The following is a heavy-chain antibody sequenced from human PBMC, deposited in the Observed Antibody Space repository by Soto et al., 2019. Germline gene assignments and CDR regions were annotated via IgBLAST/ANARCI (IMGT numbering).Heavy chain of an antibody. Sequence: ASVKVSCKASGYTFTSYAMHWVRQAPGQRLEWMGWINAGNGNTKYSQKFQGRVTITRETSASTAYMELSSLRSGDTAVYYCASSFTVPPAIGYWGKGPLVTVSS. V-gene: IGHV1-3*01. CDR3: ASSFTVPPAIGY. D-gene: IGHD2-2*02. CDR2: INAGNGNT. CDR1: GYTFTSYA. J-gene: IGHJ4*02.